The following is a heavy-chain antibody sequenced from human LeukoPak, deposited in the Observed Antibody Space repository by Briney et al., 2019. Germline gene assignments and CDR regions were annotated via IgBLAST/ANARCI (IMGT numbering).Heavy chain of an antibody. Sequence: GGSLRLSCAASGFTFSNYWMTWVRQAPGKGLEWVAHINQDGSEEHYMDSAKARFTTSRDNAKNSLSLQMNSLRAEDTAVYYCVRDGGVSGYDLLDYWGQGTLVTVSS. J-gene: IGHJ4*02. CDR1: GFTFSNYW. CDR2: INQDGSEE. V-gene: IGHV3-7*01. D-gene: IGHD5-12*01. CDR3: VRDGGVSGYDLLDY.